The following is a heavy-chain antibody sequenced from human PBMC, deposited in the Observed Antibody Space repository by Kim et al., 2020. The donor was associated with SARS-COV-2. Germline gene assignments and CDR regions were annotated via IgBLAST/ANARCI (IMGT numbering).Heavy chain of an antibody. CDR1: GFTFSSYW. V-gene: IGHV3-74*01. D-gene: IGHD3-10*01. Sequence: GGSLRLSCAASGFTFSSYWMHWVRQAPGKGLVWVSRINSDGSSTSYADSVKGRFTISRDNAKNTLYLQMNSLRAEDTAVYYCARDPKIFGEPPYGMDVWGQGTTVTVSS. CDR3: ARDPKIFGEPPYGMDV. J-gene: IGHJ6*02. CDR2: INSDGSST.